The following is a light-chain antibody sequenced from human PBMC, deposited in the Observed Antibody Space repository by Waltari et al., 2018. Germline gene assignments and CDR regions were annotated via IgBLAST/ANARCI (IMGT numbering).Light chain of an antibody. CDR3: QHYVRLPVT. CDR1: QSVSRT. V-gene: IGKV3-20*01. CDR2: GAS. J-gene: IGKJ1*01. Sequence: EIVLTQSPGTLSLSPGERATLSCRASQSVSRTLAWYQQKPGQAPRLLIYGASIRATGILDRFSGSGSGTDFSLTISRLEPEDFAVYYCQHYVRLPVTFGQGTKVEIK.